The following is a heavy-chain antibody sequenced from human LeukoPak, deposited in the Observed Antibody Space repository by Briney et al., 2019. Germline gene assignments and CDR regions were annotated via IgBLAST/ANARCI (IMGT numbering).Heavy chain of an antibody. CDR1: GFTFSSYA. CDR2: ISGSGGST. V-gene: IGHV3-23*01. D-gene: IGHD1-26*01. CDR3: AKDMDVSIYSYNFDC. J-gene: IGHJ4*02. Sequence: GGSLRLSCAASGFTFSSYAMSWVRQAPGTGLEWVSVISGSGGSTVHADAVKGRFTISRDNYKNTFYLQINSLRAEDTAVYYCAKDMDVSIYSYNFDCWGKGTLVTVSS.